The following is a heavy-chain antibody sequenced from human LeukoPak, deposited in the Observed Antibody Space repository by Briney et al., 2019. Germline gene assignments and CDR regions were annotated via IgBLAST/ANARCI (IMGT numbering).Heavy chain of an antibody. V-gene: IGHV1-2*02. D-gene: IGHD6-13*01. CDR3: AREKIAAAVIGDY. Sequence: ASVEVSCKASGYTFTGYYMHWVRQAPGQGLEWMGWINPNSGGTNYAQKFQGRVTMTRDTSISTAYMELSRLRSDDTAVYYCAREKIAAAVIGDYWGQGTLVTVSS. CDR2: INPNSGGT. CDR1: GYTFTGYY. J-gene: IGHJ4*02.